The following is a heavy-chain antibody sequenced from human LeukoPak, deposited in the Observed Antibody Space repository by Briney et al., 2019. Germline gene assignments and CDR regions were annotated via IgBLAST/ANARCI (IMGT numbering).Heavy chain of an antibody. CDR1: GFTFDDYA. CDR2: INWNSGSI. D-gene: IGHD5-12*01. CDR3: AKGTSSAYAYYMDV. V-gene: IGHV3-9*03. Sequence: GRSLRLSCAASGFTFDDYATHWVRQGPGRGLEWVSGINWNSGSIGYADSVKGRFTISRDNAKNSLYLQMNSLRAEDMALYYCAKGTSSAYAYYMDVWGKGTTVTVSS. J-gene: IGHJ6*03.